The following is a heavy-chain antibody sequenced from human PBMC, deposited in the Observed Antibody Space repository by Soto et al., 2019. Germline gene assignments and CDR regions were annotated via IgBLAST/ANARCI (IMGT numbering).Heavy chain of an antibody. CDR1: GFTFRSYV. D-gene: IGHD3-16*01. Sequence: QVQLVESGGGVVQPGTSLRLSCVGSGFTFRSYVIHWVRQAPGKGLEWVALTSYDGSNKDYGGSVKGRFTISRDNSRNTVDLQMDSLRREDTSLYYCARWGTTGGLDVCGQGTLVSVSS. J-gene: IGHJ1*01. CDR2: TSYDGSNK. CDR3: ARWGTTGGLDV. V-gene: IGHV3-33*05.